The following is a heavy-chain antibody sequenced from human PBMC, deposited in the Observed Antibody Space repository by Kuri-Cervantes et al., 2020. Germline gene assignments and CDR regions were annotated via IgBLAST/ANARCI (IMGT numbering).Heavy chain of an antibody. CDR2: ISGNNIST. V-gene: IGHV3-23*01. CDR1: GFTFSSYS. D-gene: IGHD4-17*01. CDR3: AKDSSTKDGDYDYFDY. J-gene: IGHJ4*02. Sequence: GESLKISCAASGFTFSSYSMNWVRQAPGKGLEWVSAISGNNISTYFADSVKGRFTISRDNSKNTLYLQMSSLRPEDTAVYYCAKDSSTKDGDYDYFDYWGQGTLVTVSS.